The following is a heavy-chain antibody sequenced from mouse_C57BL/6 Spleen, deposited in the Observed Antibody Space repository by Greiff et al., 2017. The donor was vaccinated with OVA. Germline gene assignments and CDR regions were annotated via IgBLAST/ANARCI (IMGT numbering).Heavy chain of an antibody. CDR2: IWSGGST. J-gene: IGHJ2*01. CDR1: GFSLTSYG. D-gene: IGHD2-4*01. CDR3: ARNTDYDYGDYFDY. Sequence: QVQLKESGPGLVQPSQSLSITCTVSGFSLTSYGVHWVRQSPGKGLEWLGVIWSGGSTDYNAAFISRLSISKDNSKSQVFFKMNSLQADDTAIYYCARNTDYDYGDYFDYWGQGTTLTVSS. V-gene: IGHV2-2*01.